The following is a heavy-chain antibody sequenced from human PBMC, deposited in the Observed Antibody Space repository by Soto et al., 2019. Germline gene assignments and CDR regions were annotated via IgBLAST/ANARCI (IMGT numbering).Heavy chain of an antibody. Sequence: GGSLRLSCAASGFTFSNYDMDWVRQAPGKGLEWVAYINTRSNTIYYADSVKGRFTISRDNAKNSLYLQMNSLRDEDTAVYYCARDARWLPDYWGQGILVTVSS. V-gene: IGHV3-48*02. D-gene: IGHD6-19*01. CDR2: INTRSNTI. CDR1: GFTFSNYD. J-gene: IGHJ4*02. CDR3: ARDARWLPDY.